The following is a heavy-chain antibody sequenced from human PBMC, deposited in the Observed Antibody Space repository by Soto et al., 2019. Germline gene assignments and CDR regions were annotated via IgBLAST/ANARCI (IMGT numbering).Heavy chain of an antibody. CDR3: ARFFYGSSGYDY. Sequence: GGSLRLSCAASGFTFSSYGMHWVRQAPGKGLEWVAVIWYDGSNKYYADSVKGRFTISRDNSKNTLYLQMNSLRAEDTAVYYCARFFYGSSGYDYWGQGTLVTVSS. V-gene: IGHV3-33*01. D-gene: IGHD3-22*01. J-gene: IGHJ4*02. CDR2: IWYDGSNK. CDR1: GFTFSSYG.